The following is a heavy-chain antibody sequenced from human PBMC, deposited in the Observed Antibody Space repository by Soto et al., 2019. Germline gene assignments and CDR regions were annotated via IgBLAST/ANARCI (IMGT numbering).Heavy chain of an antibody. CDR3: ARVKVVFYYYYGMDV. Sequence: SETLSLTCAVYGVSFSGYYWSWIRQPPGKGLEWIGEINHSGSTNYNPSLKSRVTISVDTSKNQFSLKLSSVTAADTAVYYCARVKVVFYYYYGMDVWGQGTTVTVS. CDR1: GVSFSGYY. CDR2: INHSGST. V-gene: IGHV4-34*01. J-gene: IGHJ6*02.